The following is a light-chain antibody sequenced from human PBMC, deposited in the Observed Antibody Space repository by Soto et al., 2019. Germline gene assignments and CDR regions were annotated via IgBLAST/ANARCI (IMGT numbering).Light chain of an antibody. CDR1: SSDVGIYNL. Sequence: QLVLIQPASVSGSPGQSITISCTGTSSDVGIYNLVSWYQQHPGKAPKLMLYEVSKRPSGVSNRFSGSKSGNTASLTISGLQAEDEADYYCCSYAGSSTWVFGGGTKVTVL. V-gene: IGLV2-23*02. CDR3: CSYAGSSTWV. CDR2: EVS. J-gene: IGLJ3*02.